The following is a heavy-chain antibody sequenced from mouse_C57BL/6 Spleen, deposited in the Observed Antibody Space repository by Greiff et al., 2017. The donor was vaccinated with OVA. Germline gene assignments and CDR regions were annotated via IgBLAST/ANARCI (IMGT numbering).Heavy chain of an antibody. Sequence: EVKLMESGGGLVQPGGSLSLSCAASGFTFTDYYMSWVRQPPGKALEWLGFIRNKANGYTTEYSASVKGRFTISRDNSQSILYLQMNALRAEDSATYYCARYIGIKRYFDVWGTGTTVTVSS. V-gene: IGHV7-3*01. J-gene: IGHJ1*03. CDR2: IRNKANGYTT. D-gene: IGHD2-4*01. CDR3: ARYIGIKRYFDV. CDR1: GFTFTDYY.